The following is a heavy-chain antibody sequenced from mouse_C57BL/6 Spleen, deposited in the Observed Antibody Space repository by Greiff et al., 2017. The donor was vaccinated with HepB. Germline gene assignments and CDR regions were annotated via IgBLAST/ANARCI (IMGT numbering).Heavy chain of an antibody. D-gene: IGHD2-1*01. CDR1: GYTFTDYY. Sequence: VQLQQSGPELVKPGASVKISCKASGYTFTDYYMNWVKQSHGKSLEWIGDINPNNGGTSYNQKFKGKATLTVDKSSSTAYMELRSLTSEDSAVYYCARDGNYVGVDYWGQGTTLTVSS. CDR3: ARDGNYVGVDY. V-gene: IGHV1-26*01. J-gene: IGHJ2*01. CDR2: INPNNGGT.